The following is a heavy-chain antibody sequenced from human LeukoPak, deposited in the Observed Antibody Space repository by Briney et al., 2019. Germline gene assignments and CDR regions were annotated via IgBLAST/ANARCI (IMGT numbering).Heavy chain of an antibody. J-gene: IGHJ4*02. D-gene: IGHD2-2*01. CDR1: GFTFSSYS. V-gene: IGHV3-21*01. Sequence: GGSLRLSCAASGFTFSSYSMNWVRQAPGKGLEWVSSISSSSSYIYYADSVKGRFTISRDNAKNSLYLQMNSLRAEDTAVYYCARTVVPAAQPRFFGYWGQGTLVTVSS. CDR2: ISSSSSYI. CDR3: ARTVVPAAQPRFFGY.